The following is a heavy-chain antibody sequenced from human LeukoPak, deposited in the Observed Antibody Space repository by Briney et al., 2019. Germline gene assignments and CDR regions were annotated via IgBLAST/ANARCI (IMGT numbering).Heavy chain of an antibody. CDR2: ISSGSTYM. CDR3: ARDRYFDSSGSSDY. V-gene: IGHV3-21*01. J-gene: IGHJ4*02. D-gene: IGHD3-22*01. Sequence: GGSLRLSCAASGFTFSSYTMNWVRQAPGKGLEWVSSISSGSTYMYYADSMKGRFTISRDNTKNSLYLQMNSLRAEDTAVYFCARDRYFDSSGSSDYWGQGTLVTVSS. CDR1: GFTFSSYT.